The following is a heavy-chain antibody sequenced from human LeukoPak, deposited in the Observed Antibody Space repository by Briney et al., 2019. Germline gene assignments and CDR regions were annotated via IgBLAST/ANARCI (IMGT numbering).Heavy chain of an antibody. CDR1: GFTFSTSA. V-gene: IGHV1-58*01. D-gene: IGHD4-23*01. CDR3: ATELYGGYTDCCTFHL. CDR2: IIVGSGAT. Sequence: GASVKVSCKTSGFTFSTSAVQWVRQARGQRLEWIGWIIVGSGATNYAQSLQGRFTITRDMSTNTAYMELSSLGSGDSAVYYCATELYGGYTDCCTFHLWGQGTMVTVSS. J-gene: IGHJ3*01.